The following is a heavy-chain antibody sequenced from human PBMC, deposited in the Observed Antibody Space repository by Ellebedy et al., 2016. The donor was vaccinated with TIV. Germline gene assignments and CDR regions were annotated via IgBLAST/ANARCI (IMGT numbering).Heavy chain of an antibody. CDR2: FNTGGTF. CDR1: GGSVSDFY. CDR3: ARAITTSWYPDY. D-gene: IGHD5-12*01. V-gene: IGHV4-4*07. J-gene: IGHJ4*02. Sequence: MPSETLSLTCTVSGGSVSDFYWTWIRKPAGKGLEWIGRFNTGGTFNYNPSLRSRLNMSADTSKNQFSLNLRSVTAADTAVYYCARAITTSWYPDYWGQGTLVTVSS.